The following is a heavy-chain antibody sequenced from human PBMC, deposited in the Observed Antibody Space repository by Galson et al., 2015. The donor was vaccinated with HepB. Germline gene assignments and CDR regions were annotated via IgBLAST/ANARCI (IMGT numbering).Heavy chain of an antibody. D-gene: IGHD3-22*01. Sequence: SLRLSCAASGFTFSNAWMNWVRQAPGKGLEWVGRIKSKTDGGTTDYAAPVKGRFTISRDDSKNTLYLQMNSLKTEDTAVYYCTSSRRIPFYYYDSSAASMDVWGKGTTVTISS. CDR2: IKSKTDGGTT. CDR1: GFTFSNAW. J-gene: IGHJ6*03. V-gene: IGHV3-15*07. CDR3: TSSRRIPFYYYDSSAASMDV.